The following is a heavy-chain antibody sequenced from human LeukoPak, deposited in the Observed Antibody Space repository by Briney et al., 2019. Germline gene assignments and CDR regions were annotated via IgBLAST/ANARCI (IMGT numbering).Heavy chain of an antibody. Sequence: SETLSLTCTVSGDSINNYYWSWIRQPPGKGLEWIAYIYYSGTTNYNPSLKSRVTISLDTSKNQFSLKLTPVTATDTAVYYCARHFGSTYFRSFDIWGQETMVTVSS. CDR2: IYYSGTT. CDR1: GDSINNYY. D-gene: IGHD2/OR15-2a*01. CDR3: ARHFGSTYFRSFDI. V-gene: IGHV4-59*08. J-gene: IGHJ3*02.